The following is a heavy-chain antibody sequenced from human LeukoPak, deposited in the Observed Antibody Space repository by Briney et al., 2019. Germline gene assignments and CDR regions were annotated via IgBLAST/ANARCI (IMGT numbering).Heavy chain of an antibody. CDR1: GFTFSSYG. CDR2: IRYDGGNK. V-gene: IGHV3-30*02. CDR3: ARASYYYDSSGYYDFDY. Sequence: GGSLRLSCAASGFTFSSYGMYWVRQAPGKGLEWVAFIRYDGGNKYYADSVKGRFTISRDNAKNSLYLQMNSLRAEDTAVYYCARASYYYDSSGYYDFDYWGQGTLVTVSS. D-gene: IGHD3-22*01. J-gene: IGHJ4*02.